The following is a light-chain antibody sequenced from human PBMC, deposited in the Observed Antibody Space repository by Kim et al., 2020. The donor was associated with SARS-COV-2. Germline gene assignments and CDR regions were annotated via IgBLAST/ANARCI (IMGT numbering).Light chain of an antibody. CDR2: EDN. CDR3: QTSDSNNHVI. CDR1: GGTLANNY. Sequence: NTVTLSCTGRGGTLANNYVHWYQQRPGSVPTIVIFEDNPTPSGVPDRFSGSIDTSSNSASLTISGLKTEDEADYYCQTSDSNNHVIFGGGTQLTVL. V-gene: IGLV6-57*02. J-gene: IGLJ2*01.